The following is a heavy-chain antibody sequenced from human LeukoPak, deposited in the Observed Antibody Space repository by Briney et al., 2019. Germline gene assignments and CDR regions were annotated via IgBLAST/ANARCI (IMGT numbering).Heavy chain of an antibody. CDR2: IYATGST. D-gene: IGHD3-22*01. CDR1: GGSISSYY. Sequence: PSETLSLTCTVSGGSISSYYWSWIRQPAGKGLEWIGRIYATGSTNYNPSLKSRVTMSTDTSKKQFSLKLTSVTAADTAVYYCARGKYYYDSSSSYRYFDPWGQGTLVTVSS. CDR3: ARGKYYYDSSSSYRYFDP. J-gene: IGHJ5*02. V-gene: IGHV4-4*07.